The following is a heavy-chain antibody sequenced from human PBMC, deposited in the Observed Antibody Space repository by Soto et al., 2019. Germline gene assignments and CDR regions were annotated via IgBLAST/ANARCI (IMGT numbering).Heavy chain of an antibody. CDR1: GYTFTSYF. CDR2: IHPYNGRP. Sequence: QVQLVQSGTEVKKTGASVKLSCKASGYTFTSYFIHWVRQAPGQGLEWMGLIHPYNGRPNYAQKFQDRVIMTRDMSTAKVYMELSNMISEDTAIYYCARENMHDATAVPDIWGQGTEVTVSS. CDR3: ARENMHDATAVPDI. J-gene: IGHJ3*02. V-gene: IGHV1-46*01. D-gene: IGHD2-21*02.